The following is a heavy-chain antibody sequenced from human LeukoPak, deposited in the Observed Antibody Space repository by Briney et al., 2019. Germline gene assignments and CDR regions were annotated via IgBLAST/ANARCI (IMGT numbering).Heavy chain of an antibody. D-gene: IGHD5-18*01. CDR3: ARVDTALAH. CDR2: IYYSGST. J-gene: IGHJ4*02. V-gene: IGHV4-39*07. Sequence: SETLSLTCTVSGGSISSGSYYWGWIRQPPGKGLEWIGSIYYSGSTYYNPSLKSRVTTSVDTSKNQFSLKVSSVTAADTAVYYCARVDTALAHWGQGTLVTVSS. CDR1: GGSISSGSYY.